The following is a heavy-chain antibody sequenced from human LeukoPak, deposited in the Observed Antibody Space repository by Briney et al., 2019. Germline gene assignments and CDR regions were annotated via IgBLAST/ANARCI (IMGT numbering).Heavy chain of an antibody. V-gene: IGHV1-46*01. CDR3: ARGGEYYYDSSGSDTYYFDY. Sequence: ASVKVSCKASGYTFTSYYMHWVRQAPGQGLEWMGIINPSGGSTSYAQKFQGRVTMTRDTSTSTVYMGLSSLRSEDTAVYYCARGGEYYYDSSGSDTYYFDYWGQGTLVTVSS. D-gene: IGHD3-22*01. CDR1: GYTFTSYY. CDR2: INPSGGST. J-gene: IGHJ4*02.